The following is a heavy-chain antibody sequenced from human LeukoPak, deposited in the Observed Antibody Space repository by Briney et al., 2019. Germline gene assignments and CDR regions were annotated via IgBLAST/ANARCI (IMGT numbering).Heavy chain of an antibody. CDR2: ISSSSYI. CDR1: GFTFSSYS. Sequence: GGSLRLSCAASGFTFSSYSMNWVRRAPGKGLEWVSSISSSSYIYYADSVKGRFTISRDNAKNSLYLQMNSLRAEDTAVYYCARDKQILGPHFDYWGQGTLVTVSS. CDR3: ARDKQILGPHFDY. D-gene: IGHD1/OR15-1a*01. J-gene: IGHJ4*02. V-gene: IGHV3-21*01.